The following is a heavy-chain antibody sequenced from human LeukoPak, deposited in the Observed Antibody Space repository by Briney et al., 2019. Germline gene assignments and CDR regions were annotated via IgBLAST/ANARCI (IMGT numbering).Heavy chain of an antibody. V-gene: IGHV4-38-2*01. J-gene: IGHJ6*03. Sequence: SETLSLTCAVSGYSISSGYYWGWIRQPPGKGLEWIGSIYHSGSTYYNPSLKSRVTISVDTSKNQFSLKLSSVTAADTAVYYCARLTSSTSSPRYYYYYYMDVWGKGTTVTVSS. CDR2: IYHSGST. D-gene: IGHD2-2*01. CDR1: GYSISSGYY. CDR3: ARLTSSTSSPRYYYYYYMDV.